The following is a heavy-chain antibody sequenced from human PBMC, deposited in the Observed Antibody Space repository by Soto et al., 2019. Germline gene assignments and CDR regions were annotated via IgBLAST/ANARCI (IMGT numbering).Heavy chain of an antibody. J-gene: IGHJ4*02. CDR1: GGSISSSSYY. V-gene: IGHV4-39*01. Sequence: SETLSLTCTVSGGSISSSSYYWGWIRQPPGKGLEWIGSIYYSGSTYYNPSLKSRVTISVDTSKNQFSLKLSSVTAADTAVYYCAGGLYYDILTGYSYFDYWGQGTLVTVSS. D-gene: IGHD3-9*01. CDR3: AGGLYYDILTGYSYFDY. CDR2: IYYSGST.